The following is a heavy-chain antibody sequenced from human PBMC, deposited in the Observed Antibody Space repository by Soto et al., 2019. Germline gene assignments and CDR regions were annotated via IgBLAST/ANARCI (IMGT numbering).Heavy chain of an antibody. D-gene: IGHD2-21*01. V-gene: IGHV3-23*01. CDR3: AKDISYGGNCFDY. Sequence: PGGSLRLSCEASGFTFNNYAMSWVRQTPGKGLEWVSVISGSGGSTYYADSVKGRFTISRDNSKSTVFLQMNSLRAEDTAVYYCAKDISYGGNCFDYWGQGTLVTVSS. J-gene: IGHJ4*02. CDR2: ISGSGGST. CDR1: GFTFNNYA.